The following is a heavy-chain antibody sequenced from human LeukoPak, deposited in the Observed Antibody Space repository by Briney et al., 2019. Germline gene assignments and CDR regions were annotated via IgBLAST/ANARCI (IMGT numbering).Heavy chain of an antibody. J-gene: IGHJ6*03. Sequence: SETLSLTCSVSGDSISNYYWSWIRQPPGKGLKWIGYIYTSGSTNYNPSLKSRVTIPLDTSKNQFSLRLSSVTAADTAVYYCARSYGSGRYYSTYYYFYMDVWGKGTTVTVSS. CDR1: GDSISNYY. V-gene: IGHV4-4*09. CDR3: ARSYGSGRYYSTYYYFYMDV. D-gene: IGHD3-10*01. CDR2: IYTSGST.